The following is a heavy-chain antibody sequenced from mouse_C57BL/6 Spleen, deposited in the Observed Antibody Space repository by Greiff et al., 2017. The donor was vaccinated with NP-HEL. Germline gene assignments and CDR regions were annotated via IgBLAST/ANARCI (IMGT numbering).Heavy chain of an antibody. CDR2: INPNNGGT. J-gene: IGHJ2*01. V-gene: IGHV1-26*01. D-gene: IGHD1-1*01. CDR3: ARDYYYGSSYDDY. CDR1: GYTFTDYY. Sequence: EVQLQQSGPELVKPGASVKISCKASGYTFTDYYMNWVKQSHGKSLEWIGDINPNNGGTSYNQKFKGKATLTVDKSSSTAYMELRSLTSEDSAVYYCARDYYYGSSYDDYWGQGTTLTVSS.